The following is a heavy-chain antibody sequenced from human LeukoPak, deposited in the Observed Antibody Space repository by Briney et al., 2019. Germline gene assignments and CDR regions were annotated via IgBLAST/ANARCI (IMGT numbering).Heavy chain of an antibody. V-gene: IGHV1-18*01. Sequence: ASVKVSCKASGYTFTSYSITWVRQAPGQGLEWMGWISAYNGNTKYAQKLQGRVTMTTDTSTSTAYMELSSLRSEDTAVYYCARRKNWNHDYWGQGTLVTVSS. D-gene: IGHD1-14*01. CDR1: GYTFTSYS. CDR3: ARRKNWNHDY. CDR2: ISAYNGNT. J-gene: IGHJ4*02.